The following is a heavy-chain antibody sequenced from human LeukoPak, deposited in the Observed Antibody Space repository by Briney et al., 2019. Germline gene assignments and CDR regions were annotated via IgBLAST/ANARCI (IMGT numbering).Heavy chain of an antibody. Sequence: PGGSLRLSCEVSGFTASNNYMSWVRQAPGEGLEWVSVIYGGRNNTHYADSVQGRFTISRDNSKNTIYLQMNSLRAEDTATYYCAREFRQTYTSGWSLDYWGQGTLVTVSS. J-gene: IGHJ4*02. CDR1: GFTASNNY. V-gene: IGHV3-53*01. D-gene: IGHD6-19*01. CDR2: IYGGRNNT. CDR3: AREFRQTYTSGWSLDY.